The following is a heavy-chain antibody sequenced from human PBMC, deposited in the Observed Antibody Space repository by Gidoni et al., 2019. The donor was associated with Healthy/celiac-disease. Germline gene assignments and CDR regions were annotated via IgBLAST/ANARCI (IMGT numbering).Heavy chain of an antibody. CDR2: INPNSGGT. CDR3: ARDPSSSWDGDAFDI. Sequence: QVQLVQSGAEVKKPGASVKVSCKASGYTFTGYYMHWVRQAPGQGLEWMGWINPNSGGTNYAQKFQGRVTMTRDTSISTAYMELSRLRSDDTAVYYCARDPSSSWDGDAFDILGQGTMVTVSS. V-gene: IGHV1-2*02. D-gene: IGHD6-13*01. CDR1: GYTFTGYY. J-gene: IGHJ3*02.